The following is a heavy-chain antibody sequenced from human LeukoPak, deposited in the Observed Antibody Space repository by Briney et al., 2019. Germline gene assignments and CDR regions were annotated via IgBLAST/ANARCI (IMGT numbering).Heavy chain of an antibody. CDR3: ARHNPPPPPSNPFHSGYDYFDY. J-gene: IGHJ4*02. CDR2: IYYSGST. CDR1: GGSISSYY. V-gene: IGHV4-59*08. Sequence: SETLSLTCTVSGGSISSYYWSWIRQPPGKGLEWIGYIYYSGSTNYNPSLKSRVTISVDTSKNQFSLKLSSVTAADTAVYYCARHNPPPPPSNPFHSGYDYFDYWGQGTLVTVSS. D-gene: IGHD5-12*01.